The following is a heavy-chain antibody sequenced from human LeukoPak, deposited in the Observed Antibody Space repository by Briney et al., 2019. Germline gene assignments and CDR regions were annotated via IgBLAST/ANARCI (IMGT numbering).Heavy chain of an antibody. Sequence: SSQTLSLTCTVSGGSISSGGYYWSWIRQPPGKGLEWIGYIYHSGSTYYNPSLKNRVTISVDRSKNQFSLKLSSVTAADTAVYYCARVSGVTIFGVVTSYYFDYWGQGTLVTVSS. J-gene: IGHJ4*02. V-gene: IGHV4-30-2*01. D-gene: IGHD3-3*01. CDR3: ARVSGVTIFGVVTSYYFDY. CDR2: IYHSGST. CDR1: GGSISSGGYY.